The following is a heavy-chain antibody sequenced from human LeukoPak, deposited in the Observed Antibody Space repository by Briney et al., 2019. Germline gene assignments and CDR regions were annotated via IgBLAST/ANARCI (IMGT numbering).Heavy chain of an antibody. V-gene: IGHV3-11*03. CDR2: ISNAYNYT. Sequence: GGSLRLSCAASAFNFNDYYMLWIRQAPGKGLEWVSYISNAYNYTNYADSVKGRFAISRDDAKTSLYLQMNSLRPEDTAVYYCARSLVIPSTMGRYYYFGLDVWGQGTTVTVSS. D-gene: IGHD3-16*02. J-gene: IGHJ6*02. CDR3: ARSLVIPSTMGRYYYFGLDV. CDR1: AFNFNDYY.